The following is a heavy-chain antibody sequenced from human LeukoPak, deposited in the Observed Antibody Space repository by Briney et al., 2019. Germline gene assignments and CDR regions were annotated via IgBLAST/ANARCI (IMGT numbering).Heavy chain of an antibody. Sequence: GGSLRLSCTASGFTFSNSAMTWVRQAPGQGLEFVSSISGRGDNTYYPDSLEGRFAISRDNSKNTLFLQMDSLRAEDTAVYYCAGGIAAAAYYFDYWGQGTLATVSS. CDR2: ISGRGDNT. J-gene: IGHJ4*02. V-gene: IGHV3-23*01. CDR3: AGGIAAAAYYFDY. CDR1: GFTFSNSA. D-gene: IGHD6-13*01.